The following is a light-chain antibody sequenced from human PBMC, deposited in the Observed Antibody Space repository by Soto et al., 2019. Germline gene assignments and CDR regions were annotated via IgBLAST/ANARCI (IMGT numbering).Light chain of an antibody. J-gene: IGLJ2*01. CDR3: CSYAGSYTVV. Sequence: QSALTQPASVSGSPGQSITISCSGTSSDIGAYDHVAWYQQHPGKAPKLMIYDVSKRPSGVPDRFSGSKSGNTASLTISGLQAEDEADYYCCSYAGSYTVVFGGGTKLTVL. V-gene: IGLV2-11*01. CDR1: SSDIGAYDH. CDR2: DVS.